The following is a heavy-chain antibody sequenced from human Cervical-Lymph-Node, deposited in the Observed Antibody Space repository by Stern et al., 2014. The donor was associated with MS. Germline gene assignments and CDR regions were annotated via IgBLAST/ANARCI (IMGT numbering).Heavy chain of an antibody. D-gene: IGHD1-1*01. CDR3: ARHPPRRKWDDPNYGMDV. J-gene: IGHJ6*02. CDR2: IYPDDSDI. CDR1: GYTFTNNW. Sequence: VQLVQSGAEVKKPGGSLKISCKGSGYTFTNNWIAWVRQMPGKGLEWMGIIYPDDSDIRYSPSLQGQVTIPADKSISAAYLQWSSRKAAASAVYYGARHPPRRKWDDPNYGMDVWGQGTTVTVSS. V-gene: IGHV5-51*01.